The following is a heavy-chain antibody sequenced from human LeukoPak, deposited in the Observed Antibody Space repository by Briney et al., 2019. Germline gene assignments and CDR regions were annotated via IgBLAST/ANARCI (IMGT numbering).Heavy chain of an antibody. D-gene: IGHD4-17*01. V-gene: IGHV3-23*01. CDR2: ISGSGGST. Sequence: PGGSLRLSCAASGFTFSSYAMSWVRQAPGKGLEWVSAISGSGGSTYYADSVKGRFTISRDNSKNTLYLQMNSLRAEDTAVYYCANDYGDYVYYYYYGMDVWGQGTTVTVSS. J-gene: IGHJ6*02. CDR3: ANDYGDYVYYYYYGMDV. CDR1: GFTFSSYA.